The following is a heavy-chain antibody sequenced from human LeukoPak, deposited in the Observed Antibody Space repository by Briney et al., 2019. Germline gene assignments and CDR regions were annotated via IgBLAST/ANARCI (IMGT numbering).Heavy chain of an antibody. D-gene: IGHD3-16*02. Sequence: PSETLSLTCAVYGGSFSGYYWGWIRQPPGKGLEWIGEINHSGSTNYNPSLKSRVTISVDTSKNQFSLKLSSVTAADTAVYYCARHRRIGSLNWFDPWGQGTLVTVSS. V-gene: IGHV4-34*01. CDR3: ARHRRIGSLNWFDP. J-gene: IGHJ5*02. CDR1: GGSFSGYY. CDR2: INHSGST.